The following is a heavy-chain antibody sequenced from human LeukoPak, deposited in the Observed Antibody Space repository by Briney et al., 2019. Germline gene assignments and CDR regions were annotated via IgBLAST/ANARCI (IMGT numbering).Heavy chain of an antibody. CDR3: AELGITMIGGV. D-gene: IGHD3-10*02. Sequence: GGSLRLSCAASGFTFTHYAMTWVRQAPGKGLEWVSSISGSGGDTYYADSVKGRFTISRDNSKNTLYLQMNSLRAEDTAVYYCAELGITMIGGVWGKGTTVTISS. CDR2: ISGSGGDT. CDR1: GFTFTHYA. V-gene: IGHV3-23*01. J-gene: IGHJ6*04.